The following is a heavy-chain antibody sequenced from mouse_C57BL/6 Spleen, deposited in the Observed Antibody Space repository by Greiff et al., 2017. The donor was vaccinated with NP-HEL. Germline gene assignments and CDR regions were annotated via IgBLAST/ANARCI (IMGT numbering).Heavy chain of an antibody. Sequence: QVQLQQPGAELVKPGASVKLSCKASGYTFTSYWMHWVKQRPGQGLEWIGMIHPNSGSTNYNEKFKSKATLTVDKSSSTAYMQLSSLTSEDSAVYYCAKVYSNYPYYYAMDYWGQGTSVTVSS. CDR2: IHPNSGST. CDR3: AKVYSNYPYYYAMDY. D-gene: IGHD2-5*01. J-gene: IGHJ4*01. CDR1: GYTFTSYW. V-gene: IGHV1-64*01.